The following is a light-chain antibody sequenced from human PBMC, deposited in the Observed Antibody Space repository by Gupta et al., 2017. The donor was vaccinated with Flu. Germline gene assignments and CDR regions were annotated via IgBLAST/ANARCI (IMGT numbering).Light chain of an antibody. J-gene: IGKJ1*01. CDR3: KQYNNWPPWT. Sequence: VLTQSPATLSVSPGERATLSCRASQSGSSNLAWYQQTPGQAPRLLIYGASTRATGIPARFSGSGSGTEFTLSISSLQAEDVAVYYCKQYNNWPPWTFGQGTKLEIK. CDR1: QSGSSN. V-gene: IGKV3-15*01. CDR2: GAS.